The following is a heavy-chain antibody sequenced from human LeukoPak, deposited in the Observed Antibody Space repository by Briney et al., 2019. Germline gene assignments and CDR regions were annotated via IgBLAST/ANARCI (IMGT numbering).Heavy chain of an antibody. J-gene: IGHJ6*03. CDR1: GYTFTGYY. D-gene: IGHD6-13*01. CDR2: INPNSGGT. V-gene: IGHV1-2*02. Sequence: ASVKVSCKASGYTFTGYYMHWVRQAPGQGLEWMGWINPNSGGTNYAQKFQGRVTMTRDTSISTAYMELSRLRSDDTAVYYCARATGSSWSSYYYYYYMDVWGKGTTVTISS. CDR3: ARATGSSWSSYYYYYYMDV.